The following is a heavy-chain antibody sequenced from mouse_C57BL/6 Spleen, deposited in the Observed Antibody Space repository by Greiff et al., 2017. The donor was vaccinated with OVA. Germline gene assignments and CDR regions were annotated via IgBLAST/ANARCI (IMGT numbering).Heavy chain of an antibody. Sequence: QVQLQQPGAELVRPGSSVKLSCKASGYTFTGYWMHWVKQRPIQGLEWIGNIDPSDSVTHYNQKFKDKATLTVDKSSSTAYMQLSSLTSEDSAVYYCAREGRYYFDYWGQGTTLTVS. CDR3: AREGRYYFDY. J-gene: IGHJ2*01. CDR1: GYTFTGYW. CDR2: IDPSDSVT. V-gene: IGHV1-52*01.